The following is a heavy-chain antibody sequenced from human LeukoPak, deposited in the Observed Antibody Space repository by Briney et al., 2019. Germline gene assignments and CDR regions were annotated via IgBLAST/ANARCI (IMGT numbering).Heavy chain of an antibody. Sequence: PSETLSLTCTVSGGSLSSYYWSWIRQPPGKGLEWIGYIYYSGSTYYNPSLKSRVTISVDTSKNQFSLKLSSVTAADTAVYCCARAVVGATSYFDYWGQGTLVTVSS. CDR2: IYYSGST. CDR3: ARAVVGATSYFDY. J-gene: IGHJ4*02. CDR1: GGSLSSYY. V-gene: IGHV4-59*12. D-gene: IGHD1-26*01.